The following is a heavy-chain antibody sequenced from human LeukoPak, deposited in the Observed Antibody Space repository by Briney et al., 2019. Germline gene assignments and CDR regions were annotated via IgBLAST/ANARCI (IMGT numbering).Heavy chain of an antibody. CDR2: VYYTGST. CDR1: GDFISTYY. CDR3: ARASIRYYDSSAYSH. J-gene: IGHJ4*02. Sequence: SETLSLTCTVSGDFISTYYWSWIRQPPGKGLEWIGYVYYTGSTNYNPSLKGRVTISVDTSKNQFFLKLSSVTAADTAMYYCARASIRYYDSSAYSHWGQGALVTVSS. D-gene: IGHD3-22*01. V-gene: IGHV4-59*01.